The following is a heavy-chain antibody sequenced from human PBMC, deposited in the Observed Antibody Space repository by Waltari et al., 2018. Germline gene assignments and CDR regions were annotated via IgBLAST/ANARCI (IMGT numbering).Heavy chain of an antibody. V-gene: IGHV1-2*06. CDR3: AVGYAVGAFDI. Sequence: QVQLVQSGAEVTKPGASVKVSCKASGYTFTGYYMHWVRQAPGQGLEWMGRINPTSGGTNDAQKLQGRVTMTRDTSISTDYMELSRLRSDDTAVYYCAVGYAVGAFDIWGQGTMVTVSS. CDR2: INPTSGGT. D-gene: IGHD5-12*01. J-gene: IGHJ3*02. CDR1: GYTFTGYY.